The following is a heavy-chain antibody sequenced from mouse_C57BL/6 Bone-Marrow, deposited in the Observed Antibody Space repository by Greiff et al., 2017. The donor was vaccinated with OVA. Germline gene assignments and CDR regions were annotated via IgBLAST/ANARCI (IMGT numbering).Heavy chain of an antibody. V-gene: IGHV1-81*01. CDR3: ARWATTVVFDY. D-gene: IGHD1-1*01. J-gene: IGHJ2*01. Sequence: VPLQESGAELARPGASVKLSCKASGYTFTSYGISWVKQSTGQGLEWIGEIYPRSGNTYYNEKFKGKATLTADKSSSTAYMELRSLTSEDSAVYFCARWATTVVFDYWGQGTTLTVSS. CDR2: IYPRSGNT. CDR1: GYTFTSYG.